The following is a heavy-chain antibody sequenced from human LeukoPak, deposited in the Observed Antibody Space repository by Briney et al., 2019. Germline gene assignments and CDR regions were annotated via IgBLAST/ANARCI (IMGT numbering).Heavy chain of an antibody. J-gene: IGHJ4*02. V-gene: IGHV3-23*01. CDR3: ATERGYSYGYPFDY. CDR2: ISGSGGST. CDR1: GFTFSSYA. D-gene: IGHD5-18*01. Sequence: PGGSLRLSCAASGFTFSSYAMSWVRQAPGKGLEWVSAISGSGGSTYYADSAKGRFTISRDNSKNTLYLQMNSLRAEDTAVYYCATERGYSYGYPFDYWGQGTLVTVSS.